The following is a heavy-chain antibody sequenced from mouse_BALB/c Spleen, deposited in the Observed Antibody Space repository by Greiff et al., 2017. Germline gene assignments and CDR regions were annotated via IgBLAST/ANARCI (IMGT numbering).Heavy chain of an antibody. CDR1: GYTFTSYV. CDR3: ARITTATGYAMDY. CDR2: INPYNDGT. Sequence: EVQRVESGPELVKPGASVKMSCKASGYTFTSYVMHWVKQKPGQGLEWIGYINPYNDGTKYNEKFKGKATLTSDKSSSTAYMELSSLTSEDSAVYYCARITTATGYAMDYWGQGTSVTVSS. D-gene: IGHD1-2*01. J-gene: IGHJ4*01. V-gene: IGHV1-14*01.